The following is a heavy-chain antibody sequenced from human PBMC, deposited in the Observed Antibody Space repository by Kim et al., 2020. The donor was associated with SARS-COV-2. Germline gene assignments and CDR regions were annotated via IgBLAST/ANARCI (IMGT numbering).Heavy chain of an antibody. CDR2: ISAYNGNT. D-gene: IGHD2-2*01. V-gene: IGHV1-18*01. CDR3: ARSAEVVPAATYYYYYGMDV. CDR1: GYTFTSYG. J-gene: IGHJ6*02. Sequence: ASVKVSCKASGYTFTSYGISWVRQAPGQGLEWMGWISAYNGNTNYAQKLQGRVTMTTDTSTSTAYMELRSLRSDDTAVYYCARSAEVVPAATYYYYYGMDVWGQGTTVTVSS.